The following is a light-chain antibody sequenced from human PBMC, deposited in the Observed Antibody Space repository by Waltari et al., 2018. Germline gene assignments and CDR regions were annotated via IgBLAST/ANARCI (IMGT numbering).Light chain of an antibody. CDR1: NLGAKY. CDR3: QAWDTNTVI. J-gene: IGLJ2*01. CDR2: QDA. V-gene: IGLV3-1*01. Sequence: SYDLSQPPSVSVSPGQTASVTCSGHNLGAKYVSWYQQQPGQSPLLVLYQDAKRPSGIPERFSGSNSANTATLTISETQPMDEADYFCQAWDTNTVIFGGGTRLTVL.